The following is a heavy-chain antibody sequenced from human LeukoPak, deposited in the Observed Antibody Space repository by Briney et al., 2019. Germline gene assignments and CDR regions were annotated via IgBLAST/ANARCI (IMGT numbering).Heavy chain of an antibody. Sequence: GASVKVSCKASGYTFTSYYMHWVRQAPGQGLEWMGIINPSGGSTSYAQKFQGRVTMTRDMSTSTVYMELSSLRSEDTAVYYCARSEYYDSSGFFPFDYWGQGTLVTVSS. J-gene: IGHJ4*02. CDR1: GYTFTSYY. D-gene: IGHD3-22*01. V-gene: IGHV1-46*01. CDR3: ARSEYYDSSGFFPFDY. CDR2: INPSGGST.